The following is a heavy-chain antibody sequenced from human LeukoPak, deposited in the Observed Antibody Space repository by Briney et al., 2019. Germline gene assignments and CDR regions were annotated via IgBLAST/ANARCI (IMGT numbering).Heavy chain of an antibody. CDR1: GFTFSSYA. J-gene: IGHJ4*02. Sequence: GGSLRLSCAASGFTFSSYAMSWVRQAPGKGLEWVSAISGSGGSTYYADSVKGRFTISRDNSKNTLYLQMNSLRAEDTAVYYCAKDGGYYDSSADYFDYWGQGTLVTVSS. CDR3: AKDGGYYDSSADYFDY. CDR2: ISGSGGST. V-gene: IGHV3-23*01. D-gene: IGHD3-22*01.